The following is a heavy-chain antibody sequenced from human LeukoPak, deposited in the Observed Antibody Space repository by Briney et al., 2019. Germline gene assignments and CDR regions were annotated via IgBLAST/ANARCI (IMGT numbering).Heavy chain of an antibody. CDR3: AKERNLEIAVAGTIFDY. D-gene: IGHD6-19*01. J-gene: IGHJ4*02. CDR1: GFTVSSKY. V-gene: IGHV3-66*01. CDR2: IYSGGDT. Sequence: GGSLRLSCAASGFTVSSKYMGCVRQAPGKGLEWVSVIYSGGDTYYADSVKGRFTISRDISKNMIYLEMSSLKAEDTAVYYCAKERNLEIAVAGTIFDYWGQGTLVTVSS.